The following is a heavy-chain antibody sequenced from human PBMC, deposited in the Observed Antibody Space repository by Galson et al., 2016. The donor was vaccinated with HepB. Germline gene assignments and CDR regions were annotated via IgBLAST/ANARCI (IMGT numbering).Heavy chain of an antibody. V-gene: IGHV4-4*02. CDR3: ARDTRTMAADGTTYGMDV. CDR1: GGPIVTTSW. Sequence: ETLSLTCTVSGGPIVTTSWWNWVRQPPGKGLEWIGELHYAGSTHFTPSLTGRVTVSVDRSKNQFSLNLTSVTAADTAVYYCARDTRTMAADGTTYGMDVWGQGTTVTVSS. CDR2: LHYAGST. D-gene: IGHD6-13*01. J-gene: IGHJ6*02.